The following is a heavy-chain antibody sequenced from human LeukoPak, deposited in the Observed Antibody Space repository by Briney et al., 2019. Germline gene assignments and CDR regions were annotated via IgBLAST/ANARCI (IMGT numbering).Heavy chain of an antibody. CDR3: ATGGAYADAFDI. D-gene: IGHD5-12*01. J-gene: IGHJ3*02. V-gene: IGHV1-69*11. Sequence: ASVKVSCKASGGTFSTFAINWVRKAPGQGLEWMGRIIPILRQSNSAQKFQGTVSITADEFTNTAYMELSSLRSEDTAVYYCATGGAYADAFDIWGQGTMVTVSS. CDR2: IIPILRQS. CDR1: GGTFSTFA.